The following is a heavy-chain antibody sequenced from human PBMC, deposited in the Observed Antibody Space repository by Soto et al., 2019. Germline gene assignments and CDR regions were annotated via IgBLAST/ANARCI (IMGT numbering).Heavy chain of an antibody. CDR3: ASWSGRGYWSGPLDF. D-gene: IGHD3-3*01. J-gene: IGHJ4*02. CDR2: ISGDNLNT. CDR1: GYSFSNYV. V-gene: IGHV1-18*01. Sequence: QVQLVQSGAEVKKPGASVKVSCKASGYSFSNYVINWVRQAPGQGLEWVGWISGDNLNTKSAQNLQGRATMTTDTATNTAYMELRSLKSDDTAVYYCASWSGRGYWSGPLDFWGQGNLVTVSS.